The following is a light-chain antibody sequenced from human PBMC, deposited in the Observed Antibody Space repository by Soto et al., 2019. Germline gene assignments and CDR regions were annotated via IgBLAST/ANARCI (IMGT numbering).Light chain of an antibody. CDR1: SSDVGDNY. V-gene: IGLV2-8*01. CDR2: EVS. CDR3: SAYAGSNNFV. J-gene: IGLJ1*01. Sequence: QSLLTQPTSASLPPGQSVTISCSGTSSDVGDNYVSWYQQHLGKAPRLIIYEVSQRPSGVPDRFSGSKSGNTASLTVSGLQTEDEADYYCSAYAGSNNFVFGSGTKVTVL.